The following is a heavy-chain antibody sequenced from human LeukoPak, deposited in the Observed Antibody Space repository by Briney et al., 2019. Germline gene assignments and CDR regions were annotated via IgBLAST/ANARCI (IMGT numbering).Heavy chain of an antibody. Sequence: KPGGSLRLSCAASGFTFSSYSMNWVRQAPGKGLEWVSSISSSSSYIYYADSVKGRFTISRDNAKNSLYLQMNSLRAEDTAVYYCARALGGNTIFGVVKWRDYYYMDVWGKGTTVTVSS. CDR2: ISSSSSYI. D-gene: IGHD3-3*01. CDR1: GFTFSSYS. CDR3: ARALGGNTIFGVVKWRDYYYMDV. J-gene: IGHJ6*03. V-gene: IGHV3-21*01.